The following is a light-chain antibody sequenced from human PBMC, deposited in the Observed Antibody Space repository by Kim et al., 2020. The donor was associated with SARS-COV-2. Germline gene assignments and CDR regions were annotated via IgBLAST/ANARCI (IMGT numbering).Light chain of an antibody. CDR3: SSYVGNNDFV. V-gene: IGLV2-8*01. CDR1: SSDIGRYNY. J-gene: IGLJ2*01. CDR2: DVS. Sequence: GQSLTISCTVTSSDIGRYNYVSWYQHHPDKAPKLIIYDVSKRPSGVPDRFSGSKSGNTASLTISGLQADDEADYYCSSYVGNNDFVFGTGTQLTVL.